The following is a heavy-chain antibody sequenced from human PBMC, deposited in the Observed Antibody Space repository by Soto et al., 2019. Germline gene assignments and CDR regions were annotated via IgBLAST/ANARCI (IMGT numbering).Heavy chain of an antibody. CDR1: GYTFTSYD. Sequence: ASVKVSCKASGYTFTSYDINWVRQATGQGLEWMGWMNPNSGNTGYAQKFQGRVTMTRNTSVSTAYMELSSLRSEDTAVYYCARGADTAMGYYAFDIWGQGTMVTVSS. CDR3: ARGADTAMGYYAFDI. D-gene: IGHD5-18*01. V-gene: IGHV1-8*01. J-gene: IGHJ3*02. CDR2: MNPNSGNT.